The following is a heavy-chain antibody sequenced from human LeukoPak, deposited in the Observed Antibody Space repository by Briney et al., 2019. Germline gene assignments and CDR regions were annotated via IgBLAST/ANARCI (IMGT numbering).Heavy chain of an antibody. CDR3: ARRTYISAAGHFDY. D-gene: IGHD6-13*01. V-gene: IGHV3-74*01. CDR2: INTDGSST. J-gene: IGHJ4*02. CDR1: GFSFSSYW. Sequence: GGSLRLSCAASGFSFSSYWMHWVRQAPGKGLVWVSRINTDGSSTDYADSVKGRFTISRDNAKNTLYLQMNSLRAEDTAVYYCARRTYISAAGHFDYWGQGTLVTVSS.